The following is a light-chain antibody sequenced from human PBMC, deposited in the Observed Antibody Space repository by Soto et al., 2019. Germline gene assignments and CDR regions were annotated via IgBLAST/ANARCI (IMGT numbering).Light chain of an antibody. J-gene: IGLJ3*02. Sequence: QSVLTQPASVSGSLGQSTTISCTGTSSDVGGYNYVSCYQQHPGKVPKLMIYEVNNRPSGVSNRFSGSKSANTASLTISGLQADDEADYYCSSFTSSSTQVFGGGTKLTVL. CDR3: SSFTSSSTQV. CDR1: SSDVGGYNY. V-gene: IGLV2-14*01. CDR2: EVN.